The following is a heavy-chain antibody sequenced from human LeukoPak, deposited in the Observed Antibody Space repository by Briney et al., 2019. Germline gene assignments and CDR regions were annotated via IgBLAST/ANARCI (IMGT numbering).Heavy chain of an antibody. CDR1: GFTFSSYE. Sequence: PGGSLRLSCAASGFTFSSYEMNWVRQAPGKGLEWVSVIYSGGNTYYADSVKGRFTISRHNSKNTLYLQMNSLRAEDTAVYYCARDAYCGGDCHYFDYWGQGTLVTVSS. D-gene: IGHD2-21*02. J-gene: IGHJ4*02. CDR2: IYSGGNT. CDR3: ARDAYCGGDCHYFDY. V-gene: IGHV3-53*04.